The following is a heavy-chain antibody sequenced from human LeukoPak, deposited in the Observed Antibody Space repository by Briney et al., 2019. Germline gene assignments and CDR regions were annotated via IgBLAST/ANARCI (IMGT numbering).Heavy chain of an antibody. CDR2: ISGSSPNT. J-gene: IGHJ4*02. Sequence: GGSLRLSCAASGFTFSSYAMSWVRQAPGKGLEWVSSISGSSPNTYYTDSVKGRFTVSRDNSKNTLYLQMNSLRAEDTAVYYCAKITAAGLDYWGQGTLVTVSS. D-gene: IGHD6-13*01. CDR1: GFTFSSYA. CDR3: AKITAAGLDY. V-gene: IGHV3-23*01.